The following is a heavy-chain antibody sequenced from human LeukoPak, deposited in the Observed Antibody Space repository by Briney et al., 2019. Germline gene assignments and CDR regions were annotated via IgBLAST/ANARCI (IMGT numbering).Heavy chain of an antibody. CDR2: INPSGGST. CDR1: GYTFTSYY. J-gene: IGHJ6*02. D-gene: IGHD6-13*01. Sequence: ASVTVSCKASGYTFTSYYMHWVRQAPRQGLEWMGIINPSGGSTSYAQRFQGRVTMTRDTSTSTVYMEPSSLRSEDTAVYYCAREPLRLIAAAPHGMDVWGQGTTVTVSS. CDR3: AREPLRLIAAAPHGMDV. V-gene: IGHV1-46*01.